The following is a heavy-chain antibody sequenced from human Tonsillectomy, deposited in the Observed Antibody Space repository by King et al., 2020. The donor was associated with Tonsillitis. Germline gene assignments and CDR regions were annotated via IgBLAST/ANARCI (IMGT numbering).Heavy chain of an antibody. J-gene: IGHJ4*02. V-gene: IGHV3-72*01. CDR1: GFSFSDHD. CDR2: IKTKPDKYAT. CDR3: VGWERGSPRD. D-gene: IGHD1-1*01. Sequence: VQLVESGGGLVQPGGSQRLSCAASGFSFSDHDLDWVRQAPGKGLEWLGRIKTKPDKYATTYAASVEGRFTISRDDSKNSLYLQMNSLKNEDTSLYYCVGWERGSPRDWGQGTLVIVSS.